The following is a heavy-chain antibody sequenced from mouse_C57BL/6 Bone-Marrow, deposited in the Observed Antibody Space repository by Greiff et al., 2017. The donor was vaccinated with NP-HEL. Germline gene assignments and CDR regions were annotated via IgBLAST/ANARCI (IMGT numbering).Heavy chain of an antibody. V-gene: IGHV2-6-1*01. D-gene: IGHD2-1*01. CDR3: ARHLYYGNFYAMDY. J-gene: IGHJ4*01. CDR1: GFSLTSYG. CDR2: IWSDGST. Sequence: VKLKQSGPGLVAPSQSLSITCTVSGFSLTSYGVHWVRQPPGKGLEWLVVIWSDGSTTYNSALKSRLSISKDNSKSQVFLKMNSLQTDDTAMYYCARHLYYGNFYAMDYWGQGTSVTVSS.